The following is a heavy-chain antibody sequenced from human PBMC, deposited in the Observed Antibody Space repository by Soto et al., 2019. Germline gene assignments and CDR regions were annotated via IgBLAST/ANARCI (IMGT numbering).Heavy chain of an antibody. V-gene: IGHV1-69*02. D-gene: IGHD2-15*01. J-gene: IGHJ4*02. CDR2: IIPILGIA. CDR1: GGTFSSYT. Sequence: QVQLVQSGAEVKKPGSSVKVSCKASGGTFSSYTISWVRQAPGQGLEWMGRIIPILGIANYAQKFQGRVTITADKSTSTADMELSSLRSEDTAVYYCAPDCSGGSCFNYWGQGTLVTVSS. CDR3: APDCSGGSCFNY.